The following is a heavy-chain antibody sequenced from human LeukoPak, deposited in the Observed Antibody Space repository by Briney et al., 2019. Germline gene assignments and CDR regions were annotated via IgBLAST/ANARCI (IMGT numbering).Heavy chain of an antibody. D-gene: IGHD5-18*01. CDR1: GYTFTGYY. CDR3: ARAGRGTAMAYYYCYGMDV. V-gene: IGHV1-2*04. CDR2: INPNSGGT. J-gene: IGHJ6*02. Sequence: ASVKVSCKASGYTFTGYYMHWVRQAPGQGLEWMGWINPNSGGTNYAQKFQGWVTMTRDTSISTAYMELSRLRSDDTAVYYCARAGRGTAMAYYYCYGMDVWGQGTTVTVSS.